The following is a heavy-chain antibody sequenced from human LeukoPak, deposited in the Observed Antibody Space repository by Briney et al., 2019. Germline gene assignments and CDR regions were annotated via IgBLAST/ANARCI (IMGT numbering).Heavy chain of an antibody. CDR1: GFTFSSYW. CDR2: INSDGSST. V-gene: IGHV3-74*01. J-gene: IGHJ4*02. CDR3: APRVVVIAAPFDY. Sequence: VQPGGSLRLSCAASGFTFSSYWMHWVRQAPGKGLVWVSRINSDGSSTSYADSVKGRFTISRDNAKNTLYLQMNSLRAEDTAVYYCAPRVVVIAAPFDYWGQGTLVTVSS. D-gene: IGHD2-21*01.